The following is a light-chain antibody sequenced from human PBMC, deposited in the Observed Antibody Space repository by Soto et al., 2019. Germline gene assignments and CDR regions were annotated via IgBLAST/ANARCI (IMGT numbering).Light chain of an antibody. J-gene: IGKJ1*01. CDR1: RTLTSD. V-gene: IGKV1-39*01. Sequence: DIQMTQTPSSLSASVGDRVTITCRASRTLTSDINWYQQKPGQAPKFLIYAASSLHSGVPSRFSDSGSGTDFTLTISDLQREDSATYYCQQTYSVPWTFGRGTKVEV. CDR2: AAS. CDR3: QQTYSVPWT.